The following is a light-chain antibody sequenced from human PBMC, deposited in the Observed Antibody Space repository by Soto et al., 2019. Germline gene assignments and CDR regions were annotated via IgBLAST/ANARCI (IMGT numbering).Light chain of an antibody. J-gene: IGLJ2*01. CDR1: XXNIGAGYD. CDR3: QSYDSSLSAVV. Sequence: QSVLTQPPSVSGAPXXXVTISCTXXXXNIGAGYDVHWYQQLPGTAPKLLIYGNSNRPSGVPDRFSGSKSGTSASLAIIGLQAEDEADYYCQSYDSSLSAVVFGGGTKLTVL. CDR2: GNS. V-gene: IGLV1-40*01.